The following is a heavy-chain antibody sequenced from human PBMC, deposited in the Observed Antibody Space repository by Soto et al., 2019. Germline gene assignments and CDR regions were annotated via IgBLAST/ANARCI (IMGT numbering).Heavy chain of an antibody. V-gene: IGHV2-26*01. CDR2: IFSNDEK. CDR3: ARFYYVWGSYRYFDY. J-gene: IGHJ4*02. D-gene: IGHD3-16*02. Sequence: QVTLKESGPVLVKPTETLTLTCTVSGFSLSNARMGVSWIRQPLGKALEWLAHIFSNDEKSYSTSLKSRLTISKDTSKSQVVLTMTNMDPVHTATYYCARFYYVWGSYRYFDYWGQGTLVTVSS. CDR1: GFSLSNARMG.